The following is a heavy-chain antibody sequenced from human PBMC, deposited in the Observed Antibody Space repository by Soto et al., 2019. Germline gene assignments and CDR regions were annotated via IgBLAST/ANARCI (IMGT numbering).Heavy chain of an antibody. CDR2: INTDGSIT. J-gene: IGHJ4*02. Sequence: QPGGSLRLSCAASGLIFSNYKMHWVRQAPGKGLVWVSRINTDGSITDYADSVKGRFTVSRDNAKNTMYLQMSSLTADDTAVYYCARDTNGLHYWGQGTLVTVSS. CDR1: GLIFSNYK. D-gene: IGHD2-8*01. V-gene: IGHV3-74*01. CDR3: ARDTNGLHY.